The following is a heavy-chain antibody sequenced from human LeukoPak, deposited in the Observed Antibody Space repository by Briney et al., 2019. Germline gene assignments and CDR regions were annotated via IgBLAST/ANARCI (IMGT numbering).Heavy chain of an antibody. Sequence: ASVTVSFTASAYTFTVYYMRWVRQAPGQGQERMGWINANSGGTNYAQKFQGKVTMTRDTSISIAYMELSRLRSDDTAVYYCARSSRYDIWTGYPYWGQGTLVTVSP. J-gene: IGHJ4*02. V-gene: IGHV1-2*02. CDR2: INANSGGT. CDR1: AYTFTVYY. D-gene: IGHD3-9*01. CDR3: ARSSRYDIWTGYPY.